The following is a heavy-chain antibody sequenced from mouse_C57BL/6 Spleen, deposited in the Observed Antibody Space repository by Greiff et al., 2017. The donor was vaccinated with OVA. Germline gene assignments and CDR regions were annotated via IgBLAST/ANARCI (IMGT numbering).Heavy chain of an antibody. V-gene: IGHV14-4*01. Sequence: VQLQQSGAELVRPGASVKLSCTASGFNIKDDYMHWVKQRPEQGLEWIGWIDPENGDTEYASKFQGKATITADTSSNTAYLQLSSLTSEDTAVYYCTVSTIVAYWGQGTTLTVSS. J-gene: IGHJ2*01. CDR1: GFNIKDDY. D-gene: IGHD2-12*01. CDR2: IDPENGDT. CDR3: TVSTIVAY.